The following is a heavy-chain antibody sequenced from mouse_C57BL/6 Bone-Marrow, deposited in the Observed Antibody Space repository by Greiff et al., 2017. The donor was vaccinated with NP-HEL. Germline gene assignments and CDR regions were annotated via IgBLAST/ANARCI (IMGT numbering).Heavy chain of an antibody. CDR1: GYTFTSYW. CDR3: AKPDYYGSSYGYFDV. Sequence: QVQLQQPGAELVKPGASVKMSCKASGYTFTSYWITWVKQRPGQGLGWIGDIYPGSGSTNYNEKFKSKATLTVDTSSSTAYMQLSSLTSEDSAVYYCAKPDYYGSSYGYFDVWGTGTTVTVSS. J-gene: IGHJ1*03. V-gene: IGHV1-55*01. D-gene: IGHD1-1*01. CDR2: IYPGSGST.